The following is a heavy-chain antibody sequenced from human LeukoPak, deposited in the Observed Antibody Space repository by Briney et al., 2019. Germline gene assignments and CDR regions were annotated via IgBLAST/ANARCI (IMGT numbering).Heavy chain of an antibody. V-gene: IGHV3-48*04. D-gene: IGHD6-19*01. CDR2: ISSSSSTI. CDR1: GFTFSSYS. J-gene: IGHJ6*02. Sequence: GGSLRLSCAASGFTFSSYSMNWVRQAPGKGLEWVSYISSSSSTIYYADSVKGRFTISRDNAKNSLYLQMNSLRAEDTAVYYCARELGGIAVAGLRYYYYYGMDVWGQGTTVTVSS. CDR3: ARELGGIAVAGLRYYYYYGMDV.